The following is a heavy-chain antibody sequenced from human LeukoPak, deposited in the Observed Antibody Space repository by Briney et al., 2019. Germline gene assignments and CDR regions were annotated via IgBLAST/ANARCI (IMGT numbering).Heavy chain of an antibody. V-gene: IGHV1-18*01. CDR2: ISAYNGNT. Sequence: SVKDSSKAYDYTVTSEGISWLPQAPGQELEWMGWISAYNGNTNYAQKLQGRVTMTTDTSTSTAYMELRSLRSDDTAVYYCARVVLRGTATVTTNHDYWGQGTLVTVSS. CDR1: DYTVTSEG. CDR3: ARVVLRGTATVTTNHDY. J-gene: IGHJ4*02. D-gene: IGHD4-17*01.